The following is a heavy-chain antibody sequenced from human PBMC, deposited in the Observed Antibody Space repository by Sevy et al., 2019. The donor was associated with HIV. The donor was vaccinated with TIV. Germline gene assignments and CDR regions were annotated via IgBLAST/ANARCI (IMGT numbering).Heavy chain of an antibody. D-gene: IGHD3-3*01. CDR1: GYTFTSYG. Sequence: ASVKVSCTASGYTFTSYGISWVRQAPGQGLEWMGWISAYNGNTNYAQKLQGRVTLTTDTSTSTAYMELRSLRSDDTAVYYCARGYYDFWSGYSRRDAFDIWGQGTMVTVSS. J-gene: IGHJ3*02. CDR2: ISAYNGNT. V-gene: IGHV1-18*01. CDR3: ARGYYDFWSGYSRRDAFDI.